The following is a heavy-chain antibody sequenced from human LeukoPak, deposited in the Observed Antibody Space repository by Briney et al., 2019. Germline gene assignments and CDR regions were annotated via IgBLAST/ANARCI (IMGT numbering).Heavy chain of an antibody. D-gene: IGHD2-2*01. CDR1: GYTFTSYG. CDR2: ISAYNGNT. V-gene: IGHV1-18*01. Sequence: ASVKVSCKASGYTFTSYGISWVRQAPGQGLEWMGWISAYNGNTNYAQKLQGRVTMTTDTSTSTAYMELRSLRSGDTAVYYCARFVVVPAAINYYYYGMDVWGQGTTVTVSS. J-gene: IGHJ6*02. CDR3: ARFVVVPAAINYYYYGMDV.